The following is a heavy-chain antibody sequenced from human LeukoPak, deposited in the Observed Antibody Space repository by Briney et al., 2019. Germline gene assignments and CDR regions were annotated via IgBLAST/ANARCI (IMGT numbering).Heavy chain of an antibody. D-gene: IGHD1-14*01. V-gene: IGHV1-69*04. CDR2: IIPILGIA. CDR1: GGTFSSYA. J-gene: IGHJ6*03. CDR3: ARPRNYYYMDV. Sequence: SVKVSCKASGGTFSSYAISWVRQATGQGLEWMGRIIPILGIANYAQKFQGRVTITADKSTSTAYMELSSLRSEDTAVYYCARPRNYYYMDVWGKGTTVTVSS.